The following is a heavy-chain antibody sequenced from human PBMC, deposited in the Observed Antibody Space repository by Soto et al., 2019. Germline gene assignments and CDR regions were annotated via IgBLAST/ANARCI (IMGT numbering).Heavy chain of an antibody. Sequence: GSGPTLVNPTQTLTLTCTFSGFSLSTSGMCVSWIRQTPGKALEWLALIDWDDDKYYSTSLKTRLTISKDTSKNQVVLTMTNMDPVDTATYYCARMEFDNWNDQSYYYGMDVWGQGTTVTVSS. CDR3: ARMEFDNWNDQSYYYGMDV. CDR1: GFSLSTSGMC. J-gene: IGHJ6*02. D-gene: IGHD1-20*01. CDR2: IDWDDDK. V-gene: IGHV2-70*01.